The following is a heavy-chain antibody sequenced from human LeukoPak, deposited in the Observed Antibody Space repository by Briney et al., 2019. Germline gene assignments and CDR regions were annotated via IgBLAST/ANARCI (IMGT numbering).Heavy chain of an antibody. CDR3: ARHANYDSGSYPFDY. D-gene: IGHD3-10*01. Sequence: PSETLSLTCTVSGGSISSYYWSWIRQPPGKGLEWIGYIHYSGNTNYNPSLKSRVTISVDTSKNQFSLKLSSVTAADTAVYYCARHANYDSGSYPFDYWGQGTLVTVSS. CDR1: GGSISSYY. V-gene: IGHV4-59*08. CDR2: IHYSGNT. J-gene: IGHJ4*02.